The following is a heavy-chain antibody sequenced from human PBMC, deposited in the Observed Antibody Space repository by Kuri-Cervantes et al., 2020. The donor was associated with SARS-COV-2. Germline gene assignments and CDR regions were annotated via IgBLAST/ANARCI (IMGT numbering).Heavy chain of an antibody. Sequence: GESLKIFCAASGFTVSSNYMSWVRQAPGKGLEWVSGINWNGGSTGYADSVKGRFTISRDNAKNSLYLQMNSLRAEDTALYYCAREGSGYYTGIYYYYYMDVWGKGTTVTVSS. CDR2: INWNGGST. CDR1: GFTVSSNY. CDR3: AREGSGYYTGIYYYYYMDV. D-gene: IGHD3-3*01. V-gene: IGHV3-20*04. J-gene: IGHJ6*03.